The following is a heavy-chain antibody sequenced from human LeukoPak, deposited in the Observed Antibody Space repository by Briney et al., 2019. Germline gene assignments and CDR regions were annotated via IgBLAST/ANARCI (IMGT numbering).Heavy chain of an antibody. Sequence: ASVKVSCKASGYTFTGYHMHWVRQAPGQGLEWMGRINPNSGDTNYAQNFQGRVNMTRDTSISTAYMELSRLRSDDTAVYYCARDYCSSTSCLFDYWGQGTLVTVSS. CDR2: INPNSGDT. CDR1: GYTFTGYH. D-gene: IGHD2-2*01. V-gene: IGHV1-2*06. J-gene: IGHJ4*02. CDR3: ARDYCSSTSCLFDY.